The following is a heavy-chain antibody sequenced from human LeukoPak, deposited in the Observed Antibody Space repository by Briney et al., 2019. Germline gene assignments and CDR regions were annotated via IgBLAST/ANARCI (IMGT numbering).Heavy chain of an antibody. CDR2: IKTKTYGGTT. CDR1: GLTFGDHG. CDR3: SRGVIVGAAYFDY. V-gene: IGHV3-49*03. J-gene: IGHJ4*02. D-gene: IGHD1-26*01. Sequence: PGGSLRLSCTTSGLTFGDHGVSWFRQAPGKGPEWISFIKTKTYGGTTEYAASVKGRFAISRDDSTGIAYLQMDSLKPEDTAVYYCSRGVIVGAAYFDYWGQGTLVTVSS.